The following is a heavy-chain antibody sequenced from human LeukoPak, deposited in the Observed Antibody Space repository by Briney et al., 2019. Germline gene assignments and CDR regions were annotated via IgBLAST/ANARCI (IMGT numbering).Heavy chain of an antibody. Sequence: KPSGTLSPTCTVSGGSISSYYWSWIRQPPGKGLEWIGYIYFSGGTNYNPSLKSRVTISVDTSKNQFSLKLSSVTAADTAVYYCARVLFLGYCSSTSCYDDAFDIWGQGTMVTVSS. CDR3: ARVLFLGYCSSTSCYDDAFDI. D-gene: IGHD2-2*01. J-gene: IGHJ3*02. V-gene: IGHV4-59*01. CDR1: GGSISSYY. CDR2: IYFSGGT.